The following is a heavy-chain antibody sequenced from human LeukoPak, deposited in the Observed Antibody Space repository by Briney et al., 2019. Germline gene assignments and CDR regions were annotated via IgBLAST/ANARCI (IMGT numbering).Heavy chain of an antibody. V-gene: IGHV3-48*04. J-gene: IGHJ4*02. Sequence: GGSLRLSCAASGFTFSSYSMNWVRQAPGKGLEWVSYISSSSNTIYYADSVKGRFTISRDNAKNSLYLQMNSLRAEDTAVYYCARGLAYCGGDCYPFDYWGQGTLVTVSS. D-gene: IGHD2-21*02. CDR2: ISSSSNTI. CDR3: ARGLAYCGGDCYPFDY. CDR1: GFTFSSYS.